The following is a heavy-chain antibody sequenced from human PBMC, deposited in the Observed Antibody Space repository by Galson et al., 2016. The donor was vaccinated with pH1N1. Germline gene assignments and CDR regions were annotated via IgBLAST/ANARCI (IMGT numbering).Heavy chain of an antibody. CDR2: ITPTGGRT. J-gene: IGHJ5*02. D-gene: IGHD2-2*02. CDR3: ARAPYCSNATCYSVWFDP. CDR1: GYTFTSYY. V-gene: IGHV1-46*01. Sequence: SVKVSCKAPGYTFTSYYMHWVRQAPGQGLEWMGIITPTGGRTSYAQKFKDRVAMTSDTSTSTVYMELNSLRSEDTAVYYCARAPYCSNATCYSVWFDPWGQGTPVTVSS.